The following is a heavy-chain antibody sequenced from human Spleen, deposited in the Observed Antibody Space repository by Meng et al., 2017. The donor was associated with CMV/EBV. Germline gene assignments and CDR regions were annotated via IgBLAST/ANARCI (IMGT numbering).Heavy chain of an antibody. D-gene: IGHD3-16*01. V-gene: IGHV4-34*01. CDR2: INHSGST. CDR3: ARKSDFGYSLGY. J-gene: IGHJ4*02. CDR1: GGSFSDYY. Sequence: GSLRLSCAVYGGSFSDYYWSWIRQPPGKGLEWIGEINHSGSTNYSPSLKSRVTISVDTSKNQFSLRLRSVTTADTALYYCARKSDFGYSLGYWGQGTLVTVSS.